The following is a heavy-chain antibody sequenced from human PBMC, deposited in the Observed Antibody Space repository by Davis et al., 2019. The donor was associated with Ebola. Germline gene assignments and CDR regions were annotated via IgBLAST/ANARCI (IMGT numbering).Heavy chain of an antibody. CDR2: ISYDGSNK. CDR1: GFTFSDHY. CDR3: AKNVRRIAAAGTDY. D-gene: IGHD6-13*01. Sequence: PGGSLRLSCAASGFTFSDHYMDWVRQAPGKGLEWVAVISYDGSNKYYADSVKGRFTISRDNSKNTLYLQMNSLRAEDTAVYYCAKNVRRIAAAGTDYWGQGTLVTVSS. V-gene: IGHV3-30*18. J-gene: IGHJ4*02.